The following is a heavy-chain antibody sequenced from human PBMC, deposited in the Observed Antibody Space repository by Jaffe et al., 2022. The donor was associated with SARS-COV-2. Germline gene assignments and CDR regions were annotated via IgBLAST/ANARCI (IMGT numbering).Heavy chain of an antibody. J-gene: IGHJ4*02. CDR1: GYTFTDYG. CDR3: ARDFVGGWPFDH. D-gene: IGHD6-6*01. V-gene: IGHV1-18*01. CDR2: INTYNHNT. Sequence: QVQLVQSGAEVKKPGASVKVSCKASGYTFTDYGFSWVRQAPGQGLEWMGWINTYNHNTQYAQKFQGRVTMTTDTSTSTVYMELRGLTSDDTAIYYCARDFVGGWPFDHWGQGTLVTVSS.